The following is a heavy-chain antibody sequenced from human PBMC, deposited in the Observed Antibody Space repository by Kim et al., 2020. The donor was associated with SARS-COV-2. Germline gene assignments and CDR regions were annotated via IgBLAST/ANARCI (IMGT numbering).Heavy chain of an antibody. Sequence: GGSLRLSCAASGFTFSSYSMNWVRQAPGKGLEWVSYISSSSSTIYYADSVKGRFTISRDNAKNSLYLQMNSLRAEDTAVYYCARDTAMAYYFYYGMDVWGQGTTVTVSS. CDR3: ARDTAMAYYFYYGMDV. CDR2: ISSSSSTI. D-gene: IGHD5-18*01. V-gene: IGHV3-48*04. CDR1: GFTFSSYS. J-gene: IGHJ6*02.